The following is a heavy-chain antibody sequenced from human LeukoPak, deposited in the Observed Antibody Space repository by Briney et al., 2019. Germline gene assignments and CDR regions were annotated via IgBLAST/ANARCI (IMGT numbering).Heavy chain of an antibody. CDR2: IKQDGSEK. D-gene: IGHD3-3*01. V-gene: IGHV3-7*01. Sequence: PGGPLRLSCAASGFTFSSYWMSWVRQAPGKGLEWVANIKQDGSEKYYVDSVKGRFTISRDNAKNSLYLQMNSLRAEDTAVYYCARDLYYDFWSGYPEYFQHWGQGTLVTVSS. J-gene: IGHJ1*01. CDR1: GFTFSSYW. CDR3: ARDLYYDFWSGYPEYFQH.